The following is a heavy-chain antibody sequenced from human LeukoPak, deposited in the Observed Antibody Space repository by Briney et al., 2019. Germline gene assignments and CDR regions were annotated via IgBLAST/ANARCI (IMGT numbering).Heavy chain of an antibody. CDR2: INWNGGST. D-gene: IGHD3-3*01. CDR1: GVTVISNY. CDR3: ARAVYYDFWSGSPDDAFDI. V-gene: IGHV3-20*01. Sequence: PGGSLRLPCSASGVTVISNYMSWVRQAPGKGLEWVSGINWNGGSTGYADSVKGRFTISRDNAKNSLYLQMNSLRAEDTALYHCARAVYYDFWSGSPDDAFDIWGQGTMVTVSS. J-gene: IGHJ3*02.